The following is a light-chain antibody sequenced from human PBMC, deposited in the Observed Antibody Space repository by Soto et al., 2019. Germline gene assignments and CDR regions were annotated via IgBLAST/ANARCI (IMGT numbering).Light chain of an antibody. CDR1: TNDVGAYDY. CDR3: TSYTTGDTLA. CDR2: DVS. J-gene: IGLJ2*01. V-gene: IGLV2-14*03. Sequence: QSALTQPASVSGSPGQSITISCTGTTNDVGAYDYVSWYQHHPGKAPRLMIFDVSDRPSGVSNRFSGSKSGNTASLTISGLLAEDEADYYCTSYTTGDTLAFGGGTKLTVL.